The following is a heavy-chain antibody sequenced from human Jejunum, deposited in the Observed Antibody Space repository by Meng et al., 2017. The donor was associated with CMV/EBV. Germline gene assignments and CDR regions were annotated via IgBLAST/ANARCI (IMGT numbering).Heavy chain of an antibody. J-gene: IGHJ5*02. Sequence: VQLHGSGPGLVRSSETPSLTCSVSGGPISGYYWSWVRQPAGKRLEWIGRFHPGGTTNYNPSLENRITVSVDSSKNQFFLKLTSVTAADTAIYYCARECVGEAYDCQWNYWFDPWGRGTLVTVSS. CDR2: FHPGGTT. CDR3: ARECVGEAYDCQWNYWFDP. CDR1: GGPISGYY. D-gene: IGHD3-16*01. V-gene: IGHV4-4*07.